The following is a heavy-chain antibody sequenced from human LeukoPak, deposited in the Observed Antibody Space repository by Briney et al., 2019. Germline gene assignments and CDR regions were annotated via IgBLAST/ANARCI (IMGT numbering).Heavy chain of an antibody. Sequence: PSETLSLTCTVSGGSFSGYYWSWIRQPPGKGLEWIGEINHSGSTNYNPSLKSRVTISVDTSKNQFSLKLSSVTAADTAVYYCARIPTVTFFDYWGQGTLVTVFS. CDR3: ARIPTVTFFDY. J-gene: IGHJ4*02. CDR2: INHSGST. CDR1: GGSFSGYY. D-gene: IGHD4-17*01. V-gene: IGHV4-34*01.